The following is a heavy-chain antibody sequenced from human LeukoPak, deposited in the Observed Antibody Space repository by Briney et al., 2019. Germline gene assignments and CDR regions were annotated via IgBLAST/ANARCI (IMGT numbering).Heavy chain of an antibody. J-gene: IGHJ4*02. D-gene: IGHD1-26*01. V-gene: IGHV3-53*05. Sequence: GGSLRLSCAASGFTVSSNYMSWVRQAPGKGLEWVSVIYSGGSTYYADSVKGRFTISRDNSKNTLFLQMNSLRAEDTAMYYCAKEDSGTYRSSHFDYWGQGTLVTVSS. CDR2: IYSGGST. CDR3: AKEDSGTYRSSHFDY. CDR1: GFTVSSNY.